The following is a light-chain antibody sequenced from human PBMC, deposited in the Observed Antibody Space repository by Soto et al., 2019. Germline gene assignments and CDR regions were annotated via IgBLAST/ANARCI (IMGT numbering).Light chain of an antibody. J-gene: IGKJ1*01. V-gene: IGKV3-20*01. Sequence: EIVLTQSPGTLSLSPGERSTLSCMASQSVSSSYLAWYQQKPGQAPRLLIYGASSRATGIPDRFSGSGSGTDFTLTISRLEPEDFAVYYCQQYGLSPRTFGRVTQVDIK. CDR3: QQYGLSPRT. CDR2: GAS. CDR1: QSVSSSY.